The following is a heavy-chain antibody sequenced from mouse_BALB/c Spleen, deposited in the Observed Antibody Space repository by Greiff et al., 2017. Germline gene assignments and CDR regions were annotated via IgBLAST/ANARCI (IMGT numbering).Heavy chain of an antibody. CDR2: ISTYYGDA. V-gene: IGHV1S137*01. CDR1: GYTFTDYA. Sequence: VKVVESGAELVRPGVSVKISCKGSGYTFTDYAMHWVKQSHAKSLEWIGVISTYYGDASYNQKFKGKATMTVDKSSSTAYMELARLTSEDSAIYYCARGDYYGSGYYAMDYWGQGTSVTVSS. D-gene: IGHD1-1*01. J-gene: IGHJ4*01. CDR3: ARGDYYGSGYYAMDY.